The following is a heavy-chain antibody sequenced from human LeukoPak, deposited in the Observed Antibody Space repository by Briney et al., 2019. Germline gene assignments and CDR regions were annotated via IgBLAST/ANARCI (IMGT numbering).Heavy chain of an antibody. V-gene: IGHV3-66*01. D-gene: IGHD1-26*01. CDR2: IYSGGNT. CDR3: AKSSGATLGWLDP. J-gene: IGHJ5*02. CDR1: GFTVSSHY. Sequence: PGGSLRLSCAASGFTVSSHYMSWVRQAPGKGLEWVSVIYSGGNTYYPDSVKGRFTISRDNSKNTVYLQMNSLRVEDTAVYYCAKSSGATLGWLDPWGQGTLVTVSS.